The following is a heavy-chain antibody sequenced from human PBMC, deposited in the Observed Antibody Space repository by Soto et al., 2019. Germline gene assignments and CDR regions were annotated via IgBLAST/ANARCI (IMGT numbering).Heavy chain of an antibody. Sequence: ASVKVSCKASGFTFTSSAVQWVGQARGQRLEWIGWIVVGSGNTNYAQKFQERVTITRDMSTSTAYMELSSLRSEDTAVYYCAADRRRNYYDSSGYYLQHDAFDIWGQGTMVTVS. D-gene: IGHD3-22*01. CDR1: GFTFTSSA. CDR2: IVVGSGNT. CDR3: AADRRRNYYDSSGYYLQHDAFDI. V-gene: IGHV1-58*01. J-gene: IGHJ3*02.